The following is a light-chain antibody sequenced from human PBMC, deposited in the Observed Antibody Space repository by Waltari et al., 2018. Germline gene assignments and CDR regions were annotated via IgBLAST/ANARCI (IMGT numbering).Light chain of an antibody. CDR1: NIARYS. J-gene: IGLJ1*01. V-gene: IGLV3-21*04. CDR2: YDS. Sequence: YALTRPSSVSVAPGPPARITCAGDNIARYSVHGYQQKPGQAPVLVIFYDSDLPSGNPARFSGSNSGNTATLTISSVEAGDEAKYYCHVWHPDMDPGVFGPGTEVSV. CDR3: HVWHPDMDPGV.